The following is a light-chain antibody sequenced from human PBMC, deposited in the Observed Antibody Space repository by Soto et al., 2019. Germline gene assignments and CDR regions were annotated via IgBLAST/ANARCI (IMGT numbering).Light chain of an antibody. CDR2: AAS. CDR1: HVVSNY. Sequence: AIRMTQSPSSLSASIGDRVTITCRASHVVSNYLAWYQQKPGQAPKALIYAASFLQSGVPSRFSGSGSGTDFSLTISFLQSEDFGTYYCQHYYSYPYTFGQGTTVEMK. V-gene: IGKV1-8*01. J-gene: IGKJ2*01. CDR3: QHYYSYPYT.